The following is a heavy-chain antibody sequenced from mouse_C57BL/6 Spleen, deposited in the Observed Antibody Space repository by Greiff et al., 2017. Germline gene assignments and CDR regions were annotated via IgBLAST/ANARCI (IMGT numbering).Heavy chain of an antibody. D-gene: IGHD2-4*01. CDR2: ISYDGSN. CDR1: GYSITSGYY. Sequence: ESGPGLVKPSQSLSLTCSVTGYSITSGYYWNWIRQFPGNKLEWMGYISYDGSNNYNPSLKNRISITRDTSKNQFFLKLNSVTTEDTATYYCARGRYDYPYSVDYWGQGTTLTVSS. J-gene: IGHJ2*01. CDR3: ARGRYDYPYSVDY. V-gene: IGHV3-6*01.